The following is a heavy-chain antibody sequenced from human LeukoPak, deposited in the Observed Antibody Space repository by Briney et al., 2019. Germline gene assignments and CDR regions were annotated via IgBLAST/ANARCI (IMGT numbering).Heavy chain of an antibody. CDR3: AKDITMSIAARPGVVY. CDR2: ISWNSGSI. J-gene: IGHJ4*02. D-gene: IGHD6-6*01. V-gene: IGHV3-9*01. CDR1: GYTFDDYA. Sequence: PGGSLRLSCAASGYTFDDYAMHWVRQAPGKGLEWVSGISWNSGSIGYADSVKGRFTISRDNAKNSLYLQMNSLRAEDTALYYCAKDITMSIAARPGVVYWGQGTLVTVSS.